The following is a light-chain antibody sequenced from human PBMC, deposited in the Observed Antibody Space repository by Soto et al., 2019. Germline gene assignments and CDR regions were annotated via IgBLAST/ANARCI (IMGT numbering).Light chain of an antibody. J-gene: IGLJ3*02. CDR3: GSWDTSLSAWL. Sequence: QSVLTQPPSVSAAPGQKVTISCSGSSSNIENNLVSWYRQFPGTAPTFLIFDNNKRPSGIPDRFSGSKSGTSATLGITGLQTGEEAVYYCGSWDTSLSAWLFGGGTKLTVL. V-gene: IGLV1-51*01. CDR2: DNN. CDR1: SSNIENNL.